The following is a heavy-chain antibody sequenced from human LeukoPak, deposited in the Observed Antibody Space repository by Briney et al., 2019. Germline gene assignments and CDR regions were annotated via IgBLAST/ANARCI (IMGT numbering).Heavy chain of an antibody. Sequence: RPGGSLRLSCAASGFTFDDYGMSWVRQAPGKGLEWVSGINWNGGSTGYADSVKGRFTISRDNARNSLYLQMNSLRAEDTALYYCARERSGSGSYHLDYWGQGTLVTVSS. D-gene: IGHD1-26*01. CDR1: GFTFDDYG. CDR3: ARERSGSGSYHLDY. CDR2: INWNGGST. V-gene: IGHV3-20*04. J-gene: IGHJ4*02.